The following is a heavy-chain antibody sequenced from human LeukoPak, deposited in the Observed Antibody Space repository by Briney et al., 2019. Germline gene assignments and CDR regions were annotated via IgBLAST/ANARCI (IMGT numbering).Heavy chain of an antibody. J-gene: IGHJ5*02. CDR3: ARGEDCSGGSCFSSWFDP. CDR1: GFTFSSYG. V-gene: IGHV3-23*01. Sequence: GGSLRLSCAASGFTFSSYGMSWVRQAPGKGLEWVSAISGSGGSTYYADSVKGRFTISRDNSKNTLYLQMNSLRAEDTAVYYCARGEDCSGGSCFSSWFDPWGQGTLVTVSS. D-gene: IGHD2-15*01. CDR2: ISGSGGST.